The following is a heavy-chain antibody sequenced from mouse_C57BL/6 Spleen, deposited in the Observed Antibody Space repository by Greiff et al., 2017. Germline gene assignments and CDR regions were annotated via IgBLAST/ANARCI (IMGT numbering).Heavy chain of an antibody. CDR1: GFTFSSYA. CDR2: ISDGGSYT. Sequence: QLQESGGGLVKPGGSLKLSCAASGFTFSSYAMSWVRQTPEKRLEWVATISDGGSYTYYPDNVKGRFTISRDNAKNNLYLQMSHLKSEDTAMYYCARDNYGNPWFAYWGQGTLVTVSA. V-gene: IGHV5-4*01. J-gene: IGHJ3*01. D-gene: IGHD2-1*01. CDR3: ARDNYGNPWFAY.